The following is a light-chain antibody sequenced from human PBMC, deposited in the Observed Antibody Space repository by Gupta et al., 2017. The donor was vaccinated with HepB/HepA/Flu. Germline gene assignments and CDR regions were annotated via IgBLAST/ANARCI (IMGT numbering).Light chain of an antibody. CDR2: GKN. Sequence: SSELTQDPAVSVVLGQTVRITCQGDSLRSYYASWYQQKPGQAPVLVIYGKNNRPSGIPDRFSGSSSGNTASLTITGAQAEDEADYYCNSRDSSGNPWVFGGGTKLTVL. CDR3: NSRDSSGNPWV. V-gene: IGLV3-19*01. CDR1: SLRSYY. J-gene: IGLJ3*02.